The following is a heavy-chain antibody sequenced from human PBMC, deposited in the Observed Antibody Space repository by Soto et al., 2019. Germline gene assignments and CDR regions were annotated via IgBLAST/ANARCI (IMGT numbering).Heavy chain of an antibody. D-gene: IGHD4-4*01. CDR2: ISSSSDYI. CDR3: AKSPTGDAFDM. CDR1: GFTFSSYS. J-gene: IGHJ3*02. V-gene: IGHV3-21*01. Sequence: GGSLRLSCAASGFTFSSYSINWVRQAPGKGLEWVSSISSSSDYIFYADSVKGRFTISRDNAKNSAYVHMNSLRAEDTAVYYCAKSPTGDAFDMWGQGTMVTVSS.